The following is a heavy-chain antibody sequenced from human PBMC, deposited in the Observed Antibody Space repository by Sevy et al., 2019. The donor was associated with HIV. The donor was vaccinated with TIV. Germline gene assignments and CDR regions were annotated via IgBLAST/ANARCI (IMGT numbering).Heavy chain of an antibody. D-gene: IGHD4-17*01. CDR3: ARPRANYVDNYFFYAMDV. CDR1: GFAFTNYYA. CDR2: ISFDESDK. V-gene: IGHV3-30-3*01. J-gene: IGHJ6*02. Sequence: GGSLRLSCAASGFAFTNYYAMHWVRQAPGKGLEWVALISFDESDKYYADSVKGRFTISRDNFKNTLYLQMNSQTTADTAVYYCARPRANYVDNYFFYAMDVWGQGTTVTVSS.